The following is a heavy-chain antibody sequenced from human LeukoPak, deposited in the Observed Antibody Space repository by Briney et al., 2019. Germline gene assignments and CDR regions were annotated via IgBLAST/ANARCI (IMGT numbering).Heavy chain of an antibody. D-gene: IGHD2-21*01. CDR1: GFTFSSYA. CDR3: ASGVRLGY. Sequence: GGSLRLSCAASGFTFSSYAMSWVRQAPGKGLEWVSAISGSGGSTYYADSVKGRFTTSRDNTNNSLYLQMNSLRVEDTAVYYCASGVRLGYWGQGALVTVSS. V-gene: IGHV3-23*01. J-gene: IGHJ4*02. CDR2: ISGSGGST.